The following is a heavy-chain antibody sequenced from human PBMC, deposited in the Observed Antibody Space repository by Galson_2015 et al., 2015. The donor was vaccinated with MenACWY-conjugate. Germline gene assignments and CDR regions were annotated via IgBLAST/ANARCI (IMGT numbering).Heavy chain of an antibody. V-gene: IGHV4-59*01. Sequence: ETLSLTCTVSGGAISNFCWSWIRQPPGKGLEWIGFIYYSGTTNYNPSLESRVTMSIDTSKKQLSLRPRSVTAADTAVYSCARGARSSGWPYFDYWGQGILATVSS. CDR3: ARGARSSGWPYFDY. D-gene: IGHD6-19*01. CDR2: IYYSGTT. J-gene: IGHJ4*02. CDR1: GGAISNFC.